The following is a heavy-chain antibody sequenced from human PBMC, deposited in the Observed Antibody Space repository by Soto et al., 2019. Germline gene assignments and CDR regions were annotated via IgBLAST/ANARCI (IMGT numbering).Heavy chain of an antibody. CDR3: ARDHRGYSYGSRYYYGMDV. J-gene: IGHJ6*02. CDR1: GYTFTGYY. D-gene: IGHD5-18*01. Sequence: SVKVSCKASGYTFTGYYMHWVRQAPGQGLEWMGWINPNSGGTNYAQKFQGWVTMTRDTSISTAYMELSRLRSDDTAVYYCARDHRGYSYGSRYYYGMDVWGQGTTVTVSS. CDR2: INPNSGGT. V-gene: IGHV1-2*04.